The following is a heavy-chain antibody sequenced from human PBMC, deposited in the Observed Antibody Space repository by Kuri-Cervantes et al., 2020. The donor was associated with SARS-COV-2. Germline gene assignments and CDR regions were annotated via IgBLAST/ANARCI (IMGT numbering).Heavy chain of an antibody. CDR3: AKASSVGIPGLYYYYGMDV. CDR2: ISGSGGST. Sequence: GESLKISCAASGFTFSSYWMHWVRQAPGKGLEWVSAISGSGGSTYYADSVKGRFTISRDNSKNTLYLQMSSLRAENTAVYYCAKASSVGIPGLYYYYGMDVWGQGTTVTVSS. CDR1: GFTFSSYW. D-gene: IGHD1-14*01. J-gene: IGHJ6*02. V-gene: IGHV3-23*01.